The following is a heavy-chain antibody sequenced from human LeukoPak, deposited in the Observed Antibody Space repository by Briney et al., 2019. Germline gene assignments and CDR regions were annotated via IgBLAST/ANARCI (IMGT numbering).Heavy chain of an antibody. CDR1: GFNFANHA. D-gene: IGHD1-26*01. CDR2: ISGGGDIT. Sequence: GGSLRLSCAASGFNFANHAMSWVRQTAGKGLEWVSAISGGGDITYYADSVKGRFTISRDNSKNTLYLQMNSLRAEDTAVYYCARFGWELPFDYWGQGTLVTVSS. CDR3: ARFGWELPFDY. V-gene: IGHV3-23*01. J-gene: IGHJ4*02.